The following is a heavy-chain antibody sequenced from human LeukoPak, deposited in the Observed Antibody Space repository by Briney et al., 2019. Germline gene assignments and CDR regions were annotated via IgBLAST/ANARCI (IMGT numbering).Heavy chain of an antibody. Sequence: PGGSLRLSCAASGFTVSSYAMLWVRQAPGKGLEWVAVISYDGTNKYYADSVKGRFTISRDTSKNTLYLQINSLRVEDTAVYYCIVFGDSNHWGQGTLVTVSS. CDR2: ISYDGTNK. CDR1: GFTVSSYA. CDR3: IVFGDSNH. J-gene: IGHJ5*02. V-gene: IGHV3-30*14. D-gene: IGHD4-17*01.